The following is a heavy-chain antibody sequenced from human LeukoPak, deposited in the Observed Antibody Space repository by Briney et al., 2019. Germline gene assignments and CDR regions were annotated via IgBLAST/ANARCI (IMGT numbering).Heavy chain of an antibody. Sequence: GGSLRLSCEASGFTFGNYAMNWVRQAPGKGLEWVSTISGAGSSTYYADSAKGRFTISRDNSKDTLFLQLNSLTAADTAMYFCAKASVAIPQYCNSWGQGTLVTVSS. J-gene: IGHJ5*02. V-gene: IGHV3-23*01. CDR3: AKASVAIPQYCNS. D-gene: IGHD2-2*02. CDR2: ISGAGSST. CDR1: GFTFGNYA.